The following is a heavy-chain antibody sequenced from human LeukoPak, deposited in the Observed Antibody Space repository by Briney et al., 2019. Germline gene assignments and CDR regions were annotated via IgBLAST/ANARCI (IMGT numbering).Heavy chain of an antibody. V-gene: IGHV4-59*01. D-gene: IGHD1-26*01. J-gene: IGHJ4*02. CDR2: IYYSGST. CDR1: GGSISSYY. Sequence: PSETLSLTCTVSGGSISSYYWSWIRQPPGKGLEWIGYIYYSGSTNYNPSLKSRVTISVDTSKNQFSLKLSSVTAADTAVYYCARALSGSLILVWGQGTPVTVSS. CDR3: ARALSGSLILV.